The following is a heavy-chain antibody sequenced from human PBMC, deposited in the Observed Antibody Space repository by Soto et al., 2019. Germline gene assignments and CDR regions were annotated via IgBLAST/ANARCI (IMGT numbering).Heavy chain of an antibody. D-gene: IGHD3-22*01. CDR2: IRTNSTYR. CDR1: GLTFSTYT. CDR3: SKAMIGSYDSDAFDV. J-gene: IGHJ3*01. Sequence: VGSLRLSCAASGLTFSTYTLAWVRQAPGEGLEWVSSIRTNSTYRFYADSVKGRFIISRDNAKLSLYLQMNRLRAEDTAVYYCSKAMIGSYDSDAFDVWGQGTMVTVSS. V-gene: IGHV3-21*01.